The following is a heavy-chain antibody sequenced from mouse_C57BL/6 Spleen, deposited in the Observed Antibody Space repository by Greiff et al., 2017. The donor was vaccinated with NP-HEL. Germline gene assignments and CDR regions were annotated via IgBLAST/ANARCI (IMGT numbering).Heavy chain of an antibody. CDR3: ARFPWGDDGYYYYFDY. V-gene: IGHV1-55*01. CDR1: GYTFTSYW. Sequence: QVQLQQPGAELVKPGASVKMSCKASGYTFTSYWITWVKQRPGQGLEWIGDIYPGSGSTNYNEKFKSKATLTVDTSSSTAYMQLSSLTSEDSAVYYCARFPWGDDGYYYYFDYWGQGTTLTVSS. J-gene: IGHJ2*01. D-gene: IGHD2-3*01. CDR2: IYPGSGST.